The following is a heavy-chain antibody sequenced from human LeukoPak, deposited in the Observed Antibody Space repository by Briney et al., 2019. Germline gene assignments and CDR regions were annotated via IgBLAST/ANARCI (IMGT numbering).Heavy chain of an antibody. J-gene: IGHJ4*02. V-gene: IGHV4-59*01. CDR3: ARSARKYQLLGRFDTYYFDY. CDR2: IYYSGST. CDR1: GGSISSYY. Sequence: SETLSLTCTVSGGSISSYYWSWIRQPPGKGLEWIGYIYYSGSTNYNPSLKSRVTISVDTSKNQFSLKLSSVTAADTAVYYCARSARKYQLLGRFDTYYFDYWGQGTLVTVSS. D-gene: IGHD2-2*01.